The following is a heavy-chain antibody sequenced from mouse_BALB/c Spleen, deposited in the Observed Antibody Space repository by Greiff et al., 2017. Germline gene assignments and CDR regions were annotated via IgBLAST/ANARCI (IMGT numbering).Heavy chain of an antibody. CDR1: GYTFTSYY. CDR2: INPSNGGT. Sequence: QVQLQQSGAELVKPGASVKLSCKASGYTFTSYYMYWVKQRPGQGLEWIGEINPSNGGTNFNEKFKSKATLTVDKSSSTAYMQLSSLTSEDSAVYYCTRSGYDYDGYAMDYWGQGTSVTVSS. CDR3: TRSGYDYDGYAMDY. D-gene: IGHD2-4*01. J-gene: IGHJ4*01. V-gene: IGHV1S81*02.